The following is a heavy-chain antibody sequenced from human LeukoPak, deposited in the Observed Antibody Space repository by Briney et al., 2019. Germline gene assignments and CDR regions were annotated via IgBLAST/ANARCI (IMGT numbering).Heavy chain of an antibody. V-gene: IGHV4-34*01. Sequence: PSETLSLTCAVYGGSFSGYYWSWIRQPPGKRLEWIGEINHSGSTNYNPSLKSRVTISVDTSKNQFSLKLSSVTAADTAVYYCARGKKLLWFGELLAHRYNWFDPWGQGTLVTVSS. D-gene: IGHD3-10*01. CDR2: INHSGST. J-gene: IGHJ5*02. CDR3: ARGKKLLWFGELLAHRYNWFDP. CDR1: GGSFSGYY.